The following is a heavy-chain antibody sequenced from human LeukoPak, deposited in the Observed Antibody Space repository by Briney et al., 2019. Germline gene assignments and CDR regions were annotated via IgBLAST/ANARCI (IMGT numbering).Heavy chain of an antibody. Sequence: PGGSLRPSCAASECTFSSYAMTWVRQAPGKGLEWVSAISGSGGTTYYADSVKGRFTTSRDNSRNTLYLQMNSLRAEDTAAYYCAKDRGQLGFPDYWGQGTLVTVSS. CDR2: ISGSGGTT. D-gene: IGHD6-6*01. CDR3: AKDRGQLGFPDY. CDR1: ECTFSSYA. V-gene: IGHV3-23*01. J-gene: IGHJ4*02.